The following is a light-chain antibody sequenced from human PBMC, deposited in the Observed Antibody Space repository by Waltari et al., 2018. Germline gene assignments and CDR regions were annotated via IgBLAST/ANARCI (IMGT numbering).Light chain of an antibody. CDR1: QSVSRT. CDR3: QHYRSLPVT. CDR2: GAS. V-gene: IGKV3-20*01. J-gene: IGKJ1*01. Sequence: EIVLTQSPGTLSLSPGERVTLSCRASQSVSRTLAWYQQKPGQAPRLLIYGASIRATGIPDRFSGSWSGTDFSLTISRLEPEDFAVYYCQHYRSLPVTFGQGTKVEIK.